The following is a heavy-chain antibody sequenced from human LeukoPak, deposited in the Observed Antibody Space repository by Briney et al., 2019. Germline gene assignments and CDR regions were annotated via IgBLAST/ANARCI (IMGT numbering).Heavy chain of an antibody. CDR2: IDHGGGT. J-gene: IGHJ4*02. CDR1: GGSLSGYY. D-gene: IGHD2-21*01. CDR3: VRVPEGDSRPCDS. V-gene: IGHV4-34*01. Sequence: SETLALTCAVYGGSLSGYYWTFVRQTPGKGLEWIGEIDHGGGTGYHPSLKSRVSISIDTSRNQFSLRLSSVTAADTAVYYCVRVPEGDSRPCDSWGQGTLVTVSS.